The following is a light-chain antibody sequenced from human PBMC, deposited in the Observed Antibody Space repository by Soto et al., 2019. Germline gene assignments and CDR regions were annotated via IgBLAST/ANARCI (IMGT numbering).Light chain of an antibody. Sequence: QSALTQPASVSGSPGQSITISCTGTSSDIGSYDRVSWYQWHPGKAPKLIIYEDYRRPPQISNRFSGSKSGNTASLTISGLQAEDEADYYCCSYAGSNIFAVFGGGTKLTVL. CDR1: SSDIGSYDR. CDR3: CSYAGSNIFAV. CDR2: EDY. J-gene: IGLJ2*01. V-gene: IGLV2-23*01.